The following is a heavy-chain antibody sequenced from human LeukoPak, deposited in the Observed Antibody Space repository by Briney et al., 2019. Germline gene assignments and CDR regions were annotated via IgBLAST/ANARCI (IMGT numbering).Heavy chain of an antibody. CDR3: ARLSSLYCRGGSCYARY. Sequence: GESLKISCKGSGYSFTSYWIGWVRQMPGKGLEWMGIIYPGDSDTRYSPSFQGQVTISADKSISTAYLQWSSLKASDTAMYYCARLSSLYCRGGSCYARYWGQGTLVTVSS. V-gene: IGHV5-51*01. D-gene: IGHD2-15*01. CDR2: IYPGDSDT. CDR1: GYSFTSYW. J-gene: IGHJ4*02.